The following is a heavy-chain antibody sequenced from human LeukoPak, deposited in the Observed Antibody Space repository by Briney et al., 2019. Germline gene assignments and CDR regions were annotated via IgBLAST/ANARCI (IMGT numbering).Heavy chain of an antibody. V-gene: IGHV1-2*02. CDR3: ARATYAKEFGEFDY. CDR2: INPNSGGT. Sequence: ASVKVSCKASGYTFTGYYMHWVRQAPGQGLEWMGWINPNSGGTHYAQKFQGRVTMTRDTSISTAYMELSRLRSDDTAVYYCARATYAKEFGEFDYWGQGTLVTVSS. CDR1: GYTFTGYY. J-gene: IGHJ4*02. D-gene: IGHD3-10*01.